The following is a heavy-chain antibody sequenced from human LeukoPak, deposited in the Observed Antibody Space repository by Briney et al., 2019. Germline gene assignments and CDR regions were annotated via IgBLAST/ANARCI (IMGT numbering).Heavy chain of an antibody. CDR1: GGSLSGYY. J-gene: IGHJ4*02. Sequence: PSETLSLTCAVYGGSLSGYYWSWIRQPPGKGLEWIGEINHSGSTNYNPSLKSRVTISVDTSKNQFSLKLSSVTAADTAVYYCARGHRLPGRYWGQGTLVTVPS. V-gene: IGHV4-34*01. CDR2: INHSGST. CDR3: ARGHRLPGRY. D-gene: IGHD2-15*01.